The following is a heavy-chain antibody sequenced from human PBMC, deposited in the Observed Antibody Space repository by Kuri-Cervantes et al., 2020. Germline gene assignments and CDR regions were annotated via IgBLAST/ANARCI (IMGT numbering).Heavy chain of an antibody. Sequence: SETLSLTCTVSGGSISSSSYYWGWIRQPPGKGLEWIGEIYHSGSTNYNPSLKSRVTISVDKSKNQFSLKLSYVTAADTAVYYCARSFLRIAVAGTDEYYFDYWGQGTLVTVSS. D-gene: IGHD6-19*01. CDR3: ARSFLRIAVAGTDEYYFDY. J-gene: IGHJ4*02. CDR1: GGSISSSSYY. V-gene: IGHV4-39*07. CDR2: IYHSGST.